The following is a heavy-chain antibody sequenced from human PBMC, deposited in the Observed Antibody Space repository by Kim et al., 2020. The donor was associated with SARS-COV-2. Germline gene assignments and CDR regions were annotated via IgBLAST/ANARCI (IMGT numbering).Heavy chain of an antibody. V-gene: IGHV4-39*01. D-gene: IGHD5-12*01. J-gene: IGHJ2*01. Sequence: YYNPPLKSRVTISVDTSKNQFSLKLSAVTAADTAVYYCATLVATMGYFDLWGRGTLVTVSS. CDR3: ATLVATMGYFDL.